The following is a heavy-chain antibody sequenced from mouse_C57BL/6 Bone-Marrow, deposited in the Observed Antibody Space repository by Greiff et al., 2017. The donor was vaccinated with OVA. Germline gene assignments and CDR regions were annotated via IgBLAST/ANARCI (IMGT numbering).Heavy chain of an antibody. CDR1: GYAFTNYL. Sequence: QVQLQQSGAELVRPGTSVKVSCKASGYAFTNYLIEWVKQRPGQGLEWIGVIYPGSGGTNYNEKFKGKATLTADKSSSTAYMQLSSLTSEDSAVYFCARNDGNYFWFAYWGQGTMVTVSA. D-gene: IGHD2-1*01. CDR3: ARNDGNYFWFAY. V-gene: IGHV1-54*01. CDR2: IYPGSGGT. J-gene: IGHJ3*01.